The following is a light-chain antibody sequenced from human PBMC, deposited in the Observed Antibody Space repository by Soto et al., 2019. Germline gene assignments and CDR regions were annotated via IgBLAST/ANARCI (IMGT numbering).Light chain of an antibody. CDR2: EVN. V-gene: IGLV2-23*02. J-gene: IGLJ3*02. Sequence: QSALTQPASVSGSPGQSITISCTGTSNDVGGYNLVSGFQQHPGKAPKLMISEVNKRPSGVSDRFSGSKSANTASLTISGLQAEDEADYYCCSHVGGSSPQWVFGGGTKVTVL. CDR1: SNDVGGYNL. CDR3: CSHVGGSSPQWV.